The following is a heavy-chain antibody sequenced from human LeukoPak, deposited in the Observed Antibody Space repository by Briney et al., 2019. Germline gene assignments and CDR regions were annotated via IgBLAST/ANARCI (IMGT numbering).Heavy chain of an antibody. J-gene: IGHJ3*02. V-gene: IGHV4-59*08. CDR3: ARHGYSSGWYIQSDAFDI. CDR2: IYYSGST. CDR1: GGSISSYY. D-gene: IGHD6-19*01. Sequence: PSETLSLTCTVSGGSISSYYWSWIRQPPGKGLEWIGYIYYSGSTNYNPSLKSRVTISVDTSKNQFSLKLSSVTAADTAVYYCARHGYSSGWYIQSDAFDIWGQGTMVTVSS.